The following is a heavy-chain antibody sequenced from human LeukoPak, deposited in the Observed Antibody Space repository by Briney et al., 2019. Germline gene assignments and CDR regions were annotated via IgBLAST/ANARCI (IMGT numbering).Heavy chain of an antibody. CDR1: GYNFFTYW. Sequence: LGESLKISCKASGYNFFTYWIGWVRQMPGKGLEWMGIIYPADSQTRYSPSFQGQVTISADKSISTAYLQWSSLKASDTAIYYCARPECSSTRCYLYFQYWGQGTLVTVSS. CDR3: ARPECSSTRCYLYFQY. V-gene: IGHV5-51*01. J-gene: IGHJ1*01. D-gene: IGHD2-2*01. CDR2: IYPADSQT.